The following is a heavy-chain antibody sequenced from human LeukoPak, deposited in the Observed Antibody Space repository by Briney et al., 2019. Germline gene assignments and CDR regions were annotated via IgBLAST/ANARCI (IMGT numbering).Heavy chain of an antibody. J-gene: IGHJ4*02. Sequence: GGFLRLSCAASGFTFSSYAMSWVRQAPGKGLEWVSAISGSGGSTYYADSVKGRFTISRDNSKNSLYLQMNSLRTEDTALYYCAKGTDTAMVTGWGYFDYWGQGTLVTVSS. CDR2: ISGSGGST. CDR3: AKGTDTAMVTGWGYFDY. D-gene: IGHD5-18*01. V-gene: IGHV3-23*01. CDR1: GFTFSSYA.